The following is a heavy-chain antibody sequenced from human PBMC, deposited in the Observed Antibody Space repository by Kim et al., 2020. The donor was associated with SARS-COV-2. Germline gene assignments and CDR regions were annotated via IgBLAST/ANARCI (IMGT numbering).Heavy chain of an antibody. D-gene: IGHD1-7*01. CDR1: GYSFTSYW. J-gene: IGHJ5*02. CDR2: IDPSDSYT. V-gene: IGHV5-10-1*01. Sequence: GESLQISCKGSGYSFTSYWISWVRQMPGKGLEWMGRIDPSDSYTNYSPSFQGHVTISADKSISPAYLQWSSLKASDTAMYYCARPRGVGWNYREGDNWFDPWGQGTLVTVSS. CDR3: ARPRGVGWNYREGDNWFDP.